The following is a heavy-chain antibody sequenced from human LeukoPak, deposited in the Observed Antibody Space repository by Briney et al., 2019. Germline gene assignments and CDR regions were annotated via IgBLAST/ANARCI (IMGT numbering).Heavy chain of an antibody. CDR1: GGSISSGDYY. J-gene: IGHJ4*02. Sequence: KTSETLSLTCTVSGGSISSGDYYWSWIRQPPGKGLEWIGYIYYSGSTYYNPSLKSRVTISVDTSKNQFSLKLSSVTAADTAVYYCARGRSDYVFDYWGQGTLVTVSS. D-gene: IGHD4-17*01. CDR3: ARGRSDYVFDY. V-gene: IGHV4-30-4*01. CDR2: IYYSGST.